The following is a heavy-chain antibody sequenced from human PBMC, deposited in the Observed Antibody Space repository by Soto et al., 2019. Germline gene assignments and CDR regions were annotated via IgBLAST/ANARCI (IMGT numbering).Heavy chain of an antibody. J-gene: IGHJ4*02. CDR1: GGTFSSYA. Sequence: SVKVSCKASGGTFSSYAISWVRQAPGQGLEWMGGIIPIFGTANYAQKFQGRVTITADKSTSTAYMELSSLRSEDTAVYYCASFHDYGDYLFDYWGQGTLVTVSS. V-gene: IGHV1-69*06. CDR3: ASFHDYGDYLFDY. D-gene: IGHD4-17*01. CDR2: IIPIFGTA.